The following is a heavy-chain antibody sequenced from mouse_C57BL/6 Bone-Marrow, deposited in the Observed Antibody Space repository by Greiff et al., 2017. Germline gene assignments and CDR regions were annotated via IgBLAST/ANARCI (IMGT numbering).Heavy chain of an antibody. CDR1: GFNIKDYY. Sequence: VQLQQSGAELVKPGASVKLSCTASGFNIKDYYLHWVKQRTEQGLEWLGRIDTADGATKYAPQFQGKATITADTTSNTAYLQLSSLTSEDTAVYYCARRYDCNYAWFAYWGQGTLVTVSA. J-gene: IGHJ3*01. CDR3: ARRYDCNYAWFAY. V-gene: IGHV14-2*01. CDR2: IDTADGAT. D-gene: IGHD2-1*01.